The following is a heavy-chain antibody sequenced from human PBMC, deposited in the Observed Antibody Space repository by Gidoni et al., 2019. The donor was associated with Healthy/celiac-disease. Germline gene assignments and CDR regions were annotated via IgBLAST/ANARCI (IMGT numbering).Heavy chain of an antibody. V-gene: IGHV1-3*01. J-gene: IGHJ5*02. CDR2: INAGNGNT. CDR1: GYTVTSED. D-gene: IGHD2-2*01. CDR3: ATLGYCRSTSCLMGLAGRFDP. Sequence: QVQLVQSGAEVKKPGASVKVACKASGYTVTSEDMHWVRQAPGQRLEWLGWINAGNGNTTSSPKFPGRVTITRDTSASTAYMALRRLRSEDPAVYYCATLGYCRSTSCLMGLAGRFDPWGQGPLVTVSS.